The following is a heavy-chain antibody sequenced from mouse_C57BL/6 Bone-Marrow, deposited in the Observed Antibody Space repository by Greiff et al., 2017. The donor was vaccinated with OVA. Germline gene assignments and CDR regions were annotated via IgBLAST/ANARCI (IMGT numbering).Heavy chain of an antibody. J-gene: IGHJ4*01. D-gene: IGHD6-1*01. Sequence: VQLKESGGGLVQPGGSLKLSCAASGFTFSDYYMYWVRQTPEKRLEWVAYISNGGGSTYYPDTVKGRFNISRDNAKNTLYLQMSRLKSEDTAMYYCARHPLWSMDYWGQGTSVTVSS. CDR2: ISNGGGST. CDR1: GFTFSDYY. V-gene: IGHV5-12*01. CDR3: ARHPLWSMDY.